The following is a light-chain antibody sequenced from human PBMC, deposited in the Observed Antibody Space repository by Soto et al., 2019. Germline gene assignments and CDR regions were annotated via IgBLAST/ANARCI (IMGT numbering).Light chain of an antibody. V-gene: IGKV3-15*01. J-gene: IGKJ4*01. Sequence: VMTQSPAILSVSPGERVTLSCRASQSVMNSLAWYQQRPGQAPRLLIHGASTRATGIPARFSGSGSGTDFTLTISSLEPEDAAVYYCQQRNNWPLTFGGGTKVDIK. CDR3: QQRNNWPLT. CDR1: QSVMNS. CDR2: GAS.